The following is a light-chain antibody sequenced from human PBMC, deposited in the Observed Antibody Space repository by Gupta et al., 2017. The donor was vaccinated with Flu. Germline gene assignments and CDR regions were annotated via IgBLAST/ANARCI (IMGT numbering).Light chain of an antibody. Sequence: DVVMTQSPLSLPVSLGQTASISCRSSQSLGYSDGHTVYTYLNWFHQRPGQSPRRLIYQGFNRDSGVPDRFNGSGSATDFTLKISRVEAEDVGLYYCMQGTHWPYTFGQGTKLEIK. J-gene: IGKJ2*01. CDR2: QGF. CDR3: MQGTHWPYT. CDR1: QSLGYSDGHTVYTY. V-gene: IGKV2-30*01.